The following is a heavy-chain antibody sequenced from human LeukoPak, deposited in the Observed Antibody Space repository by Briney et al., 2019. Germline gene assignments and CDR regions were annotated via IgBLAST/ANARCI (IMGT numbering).Heavy chain of an antibody. V-gene: IGHV3-23*01. CDR3: AKGGDSGTYYYSWFGP. CDR2: ISGTGGNT. Sequence: GGSLRLSCAASGFTFDSYAMSWVRQVPGKGLAWVSAISGTGGNTFYAGPVKGRFTISRDNSKNTLYLQMNSLRVEDTAVYYCAKGGDSGTYYYSWFGPWGQGTLVTVSS. J-gene: IGHJ5*02. D-gene: IGHD3-22*01. CDR1: GFTFDSYA.